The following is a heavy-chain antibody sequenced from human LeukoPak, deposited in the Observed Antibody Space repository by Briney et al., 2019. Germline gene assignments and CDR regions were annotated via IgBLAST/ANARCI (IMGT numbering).Heavy chain of an antibody. CDR3: AREMKVTAGPGIDY. CDR2: ISGSGGST. V-gene: IGHV3-23*01. D-gene: IGHD2-21*02. J-gene: IGHJ4*02. CDR1: GFTFSSYA. Sequence: GGSLRLSCAASGFTFSSYAMSWVRQAPGKGLEWVSAISGSGGSTYYADSVKGRFTISRDNSKNSLYLQMNSLRAEDTAVYYCAREMKVTAGPGIDYWGQGTLVTVSS.